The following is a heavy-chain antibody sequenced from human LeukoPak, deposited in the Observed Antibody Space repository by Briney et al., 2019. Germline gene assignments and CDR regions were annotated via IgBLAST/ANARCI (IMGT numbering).Heavy chain of an antibody. V-gene: IGHV1-69-2*01. D-gene: IGHD2-2*02. CDR2: VDPEDGET. Sequence: ASVKISCKVSGYTFTDYYMHWVQQAPGKGLEWMGLVDPEDGETIYEEKFQGRVTITADTSTDTAYMELSSLRSEDTAVYYCATGLLCSTTSCYSPPENYYYYYMDVWGKGTTVTVSS. J-gene: IGHJ6*03. CDR3: ATGLLCSTTSCYSPPENYYYYYMDV. CDR1: GYTFTDYY.